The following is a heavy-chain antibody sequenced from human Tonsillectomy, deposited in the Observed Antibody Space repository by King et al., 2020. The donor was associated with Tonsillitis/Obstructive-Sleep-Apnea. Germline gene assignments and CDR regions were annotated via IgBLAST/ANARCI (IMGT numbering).Heavy chain of an antibody. CDR2: INPSGGST. Sequence: QLVQSGADVKKPGASVKVSCRASGYTFTNYYMHWVRQAPGQGLEWMGIINPSGGSTGYAQKFQGRVTMTRDTSTSTVYMELSSLRSEDTAVYYGAKDSGSLLDWFDPWGQGTLVTVSS. J-gene: IGHJ5*02. CDR3: AKDSGSLLDWFDP. D-gene: IGHD1-26*01. CDR1: GYTFTNYY. V-gene: IGHV1-46*01.